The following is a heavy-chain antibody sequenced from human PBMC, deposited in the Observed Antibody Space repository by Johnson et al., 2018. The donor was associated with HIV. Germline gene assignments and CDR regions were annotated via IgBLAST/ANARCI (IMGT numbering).Heavy chain of an antibody. D-gene: IGHD3-10*01. J-gene: IGHJ3*02. CDR1: GFTVSSNY. V-gene: IGHV3-66*01. Sequence: VQLVESGGGLVQPGGSLRLACAASGFTVSSNYMSWVRQAPGKGLEWVSVIYSGGSTYYADSVKGRFTISRDNSKNTLYLQMNSLRAEDTAVYYCARDIMRAGSYYDIWGQGTMVTVSS. CDR2: IYSGGST. CDR3: ARDIMRAGSYYDI.